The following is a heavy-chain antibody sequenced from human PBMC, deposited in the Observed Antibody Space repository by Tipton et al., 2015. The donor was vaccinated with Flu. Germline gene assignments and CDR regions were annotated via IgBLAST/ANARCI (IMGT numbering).Heavy chain of an antibody. D-gene: IGHD3-10*01. J-gene: IGHJ4*02. CDR1: SGSFSGYF. CDR2: INHSGST. V-gene: IGHV4-34*01. Sequence: TLSLTCAVYSGSFSGYFWSWIRQPPGKGLEWIGEINHSGSTNYNPSLKSRVAISVDTSKNQFSLKLSSVTAADTAVYYCARGLYGSGSYERRYFDSWGQGTLVTVSS. CDR3: ARGLYGSGSYERRYFDS.